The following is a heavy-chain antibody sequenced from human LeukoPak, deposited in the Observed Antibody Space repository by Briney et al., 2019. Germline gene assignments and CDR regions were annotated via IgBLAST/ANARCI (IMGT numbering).Heavy chain of an antibody. CDR1: GYTFTSSD. CDR3: ARGTQTGTTDY. D-gene: IGHD1-7*01. CDR2: MNPNSGNT. Sequence: AASVKVSCKASGYTFTSSDINWVRQATGQGLEWMGWMNPNSGNTGYAQKFQGRVTITRNTSISTAYMELSSLRSEDTAVYYCARGTQTGTTDYWGQGTLVTVSS. V-gene: IGHV1-8*03. J-gene: IGHJ4*02.